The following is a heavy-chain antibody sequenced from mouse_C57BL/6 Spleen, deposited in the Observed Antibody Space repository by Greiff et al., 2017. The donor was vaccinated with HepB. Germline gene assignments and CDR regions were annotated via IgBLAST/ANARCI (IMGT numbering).Heavy chain of an antibody. D-gene: IGHD1-1*01. CDR1: GYTFTSYW. J-gene: IGHJ4*01. V-gene: IGHV1-59*01. Sequence: QVQLKQPGAELVRPGTSVKLSCKASGYTFTSYWMHWVKQRPGQGLEWIGVIDPSDSYTNYNQKFKGKATFTVDTSSSTAYMQLSSLTSEDSAVYYCARGNYCGSSDGYYAMDYWGQGTSVTVSS. CDR3: ARGNYCGSSDGYYAMDY. CDR2: IDPSDSYT.